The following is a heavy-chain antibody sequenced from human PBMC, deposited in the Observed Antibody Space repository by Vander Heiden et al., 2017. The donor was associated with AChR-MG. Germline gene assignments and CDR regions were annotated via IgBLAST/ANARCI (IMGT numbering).Heavy chain of an antibody. D-gene: IGHD3-3*01. J-gene: IGHJ5*02. CDR2: IIPIFGTA. Sequence: QVQLVQSGAEVKKPGSAVKVACKASGGTFSSHAIGWVRQAPGQGLEWMGGIIPIFGTANYAQKFQGRVTITADESTSTAYMELSSLRSEDTAVYYCARERGITIFTESGQHWFDPWGQGTLVTVSS. CDR3: ARERGITIFTESGQHWFDP. CDR1: GGTFSSHA. V-gene: IGHV1-69*01.